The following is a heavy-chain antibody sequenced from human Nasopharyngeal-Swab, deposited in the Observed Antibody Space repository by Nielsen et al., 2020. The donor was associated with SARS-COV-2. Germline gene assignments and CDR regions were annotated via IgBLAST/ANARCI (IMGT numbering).Heavy chain of an antibody. CDR3: ASAYYDFWSGDEYYFDY. CDR1: GFTFSSYS. J-gene: IGHJ4*02. CDR2: ISSSSSYI. V-gene: IGHV3-21*01. Sequence: GESLKISCAASGFTFSSYSMNWVRQAPGKGLEWVSSISSSSSYIYYADSVKGRFTISRDNAKNSLYLQMNSPRAEDTAVYYCASAYYDFWSGDEYYFDYWGQGTLVTVSS. D-gene: IGHD3-3*01.